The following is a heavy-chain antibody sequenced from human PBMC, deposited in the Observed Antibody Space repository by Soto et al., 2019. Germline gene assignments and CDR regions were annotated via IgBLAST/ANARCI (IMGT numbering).Heavy chain of an antibody. CDR2: IYYSGST. V-gene: IGHV4-59*01. CDR1: GGSLSSYY. J-gene: IGHJ4*01. Sequence: PSETLSLTGTLSGGSLSSYYRRWIRQPPGKGLERIGYIYYSGSTNYNPSLKSTVTISVDTSKNQFFLKLISVTAADTAVYYCAREAWFGDQTYYFDYWGHGTMVTVSS. D-gene: IGHD3-10*01. CDR3: AREAWFGDQTYYFDY.